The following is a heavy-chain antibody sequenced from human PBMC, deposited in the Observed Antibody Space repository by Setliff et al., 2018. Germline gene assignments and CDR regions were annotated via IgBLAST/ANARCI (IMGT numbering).Heavy chain of an antibody. CDR3: ARGQATSSRSSLVY. CDR1: GDSINYYY. CDR2: IYHSGGA. D-gene: IGHD6-6*01. V-gene: IGHV4-59*12. Sequence: LSLTCTVSGDSINYYYWTWIRQPPGKGLEWIGYIYHSGGANYNPSLKSRVTISVATSKKQFSLNLSSVTAADTAVYYCARGQATSSRSSLVYWGQGIPVTVSS. J-gene: IGHJ4*02.